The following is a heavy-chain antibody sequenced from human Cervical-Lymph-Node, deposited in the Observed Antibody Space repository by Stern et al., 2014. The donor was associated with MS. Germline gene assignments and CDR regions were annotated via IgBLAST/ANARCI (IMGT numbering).Heavy chain of an antibody. Sequence: VQLVQSGAEVKEPGASVKVSCKTSGYTLTKNHMHWVRQAPGQGLEWMGIIKTNTGSKTYAHKFQGRVTMARDASTSTVYMELSSLRSDDTAVYYCARDGRTYYFDYWGQGTLVTVSS. V-gene: IGHV1-46*01. D-gene: IGHD3-10*01. CDR2: IKTNTGSK. CDR1: GYTLTKNH. J-gene: IGHJ4*02. CDR3: ARDGRTYYFDY.